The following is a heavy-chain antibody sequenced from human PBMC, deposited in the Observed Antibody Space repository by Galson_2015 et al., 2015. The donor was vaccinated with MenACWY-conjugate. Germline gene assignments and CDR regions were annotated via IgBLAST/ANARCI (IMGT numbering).Heavy chain of an antibody. CDR1: GFTFSSSA. Sequence: SLRLSCAASGFTFSSSAMSWVRQAPGKGLQCVSSISGTGGSTYYTESVKGRFTISRDNSKNTLFLQMNSLRAEDTAVDSCVRVATANERAAASYFDYWGQGTLVTVSS. V-gene: IGHV3-23*01. J-gene: IGHJ4*02. CDR2: ISGTGGST. D-gene: IGHD2-15*01. CDR3: VRVATANERAAASYFDY.